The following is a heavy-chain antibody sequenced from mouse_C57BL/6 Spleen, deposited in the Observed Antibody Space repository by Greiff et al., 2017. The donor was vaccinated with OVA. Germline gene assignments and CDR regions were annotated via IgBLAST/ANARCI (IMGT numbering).Heavy chain of an antibody. Sequence: VQLQQPGAELVKPGASVKLSCKASGYTFTSYWMHWVKQRPGRGLEWIGRIDPTSGGTKYNEKFKSKATLTVDTSSNTAYMQLSNLTAEDSAVYYCERGYRYGSIAWFAYWGQGTLVTVSA. J-gene: IGHJ3*01. CDR2: IDPTSGGT. CDR3: ERGYRYGSIAWFAY. V-gene: IGHV1-72*01. CDR1: GYTFTSYW. D-gene: IGHD1-1*01.